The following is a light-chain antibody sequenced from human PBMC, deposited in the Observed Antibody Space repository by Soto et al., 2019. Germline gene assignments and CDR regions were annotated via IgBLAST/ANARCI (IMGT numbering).Light chain of an antibody. CDR2: EVT. Sequence: QSALTQPPSASGSPGQSVTISCTGTSSDVGNYNYVSWYQQHPGKAPKLMIFEVTKRPSGVPDRFSGSKSANTASLTVSGLQAEDEADYYCSSYAGSSVVFGGGTQLTVL. CDR3: SSYAGSSVV. V-gene: IGLV2-8*01. CDR1: SSDVGNYNY. J-gene: IGLJ2*01.